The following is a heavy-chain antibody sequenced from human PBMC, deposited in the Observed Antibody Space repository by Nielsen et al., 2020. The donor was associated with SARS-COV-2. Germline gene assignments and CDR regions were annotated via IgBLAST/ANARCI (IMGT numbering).Heavy chain of an antibody. D-gene: IGHD2/OR15-2a*01. CDR3: AKVRGPYFRFDY. CDR1: GFTFSSYA. V-gene: IGHV3-23*01. Sequence: GGSLRLSCAASGFTFSSYAMSWVRQASGKGLEWVSAISGSGGSTYYADSVKGRFTISRDNSKNTLYLQMNSLRAEDTAVYYCAKVRGPYFRFDYWGQGTLVTVSS. CDR2: ISGSGGST. J-gene: IGHJ4*02.